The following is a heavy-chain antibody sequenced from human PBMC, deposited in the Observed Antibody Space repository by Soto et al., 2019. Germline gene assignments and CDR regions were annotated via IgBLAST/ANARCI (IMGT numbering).Heavy chain of an antibody. D-gene: IGHD5-18*01. CDR1: GYIFTDYY. V-gene: IGHV1-2*02. J-gene: IGHJ3*01. CDR2: INPATGAT. Sequence: QVQLEQSGAEVKKPGASVTVSCKASGYIFTDYYLHWVRQAPGQGLEWMGWINPATGATKYKQNFEDRLSLTRDTSKSTGFMDLSRLKSDASATYYCARKGYGVAFDAWAQGTLVTVSS. CDR3: ARKGYGVAFDA.